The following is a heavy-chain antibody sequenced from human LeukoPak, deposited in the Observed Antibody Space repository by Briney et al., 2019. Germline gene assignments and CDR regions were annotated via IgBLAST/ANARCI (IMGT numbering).Heavy chain of an antibody. CDR2: ISWDGGST. CDR3: AKDGGSYYSYMDV. CDR1: GFTLDDYA. V-gene: IGHV3-43D*03. D-gene: IGHD1-26*01. J-gene: IGHJ6*03. Sequence: RSGGSLRLSCAASGFTLDDYAMHWVRQAPGKGLEWVSLISWDGGSTYYADSVKGRFTISRDDRKNSLYLQMNSLRAEDTALYYCAKDGGSYYSYMDVWGKGTTVTVSS.